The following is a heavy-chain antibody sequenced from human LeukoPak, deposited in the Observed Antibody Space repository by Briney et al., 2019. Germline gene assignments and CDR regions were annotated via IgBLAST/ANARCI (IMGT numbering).Heavy chain of an antibody. CDR3: AKGYSSGWYDSFFDY. CDR1: GFTFSSYA. Sequence: GGSLRLSCAASGFTFSSYAMSWVRQAPGKGLEWVSALSDSGGSTYYADSVKGRFTISRDNSKNTLYLQMNSLRAEDTAVYYCAKGYSSGWYDSFFDYWGRGTLVTVSS. J-gene: IGHJ4*02. V-gene: IGHV3-23*01. CDR2: LSDSGGST. D-gene: IGHD6-19*01.